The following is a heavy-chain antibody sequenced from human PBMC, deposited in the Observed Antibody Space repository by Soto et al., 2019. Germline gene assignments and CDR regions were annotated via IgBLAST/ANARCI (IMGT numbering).Heavy chain of an antibody. CDR3: VHHGGVPYYHDF. CDR2: IFYSGST. V-gene: IGHV4-4*02. J-gene: IGHJ4*02. D-gene: IGHD2-8*01. CDR1: GGSLSSSSW. Sequence: NPSETLSLTCAVSGGSLSSSSWWSGVRQPPGKTLEWLGEIFYSGSTKYNPSLNSRVTISADQSKNDFSLRLSSVTAADTAVYYCVHHGGVPYYHDFWGQGMLVTVSS.